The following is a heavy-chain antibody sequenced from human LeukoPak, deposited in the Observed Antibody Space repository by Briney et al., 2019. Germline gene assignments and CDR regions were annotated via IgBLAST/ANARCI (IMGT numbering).Heavy chain of an antibody. V-gene: IGHV4-34*01. CDR1: GGSFSGYY. D-gene: IGHD4-11*01. J-gene: IGHJ4*02. Sequence: SETLSLTGAVYGGSFSGYYWSWIRQPPGKGLEWIGEINHSGSTNYNPSLKSRVTISVDTSKNQFSLKLNSLTAADTAVYYCARGSGNYGGFDYWGQGTLVTVSS. CDR2: INHSGST. CDR3: ARGSGNYGGFDY.